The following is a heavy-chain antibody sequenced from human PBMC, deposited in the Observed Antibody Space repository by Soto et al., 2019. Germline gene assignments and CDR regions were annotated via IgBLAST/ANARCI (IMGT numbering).Heavy chain of an antibody. CDR1: GYTFTGYY. D-gene: IGHD3-22*01. CDR3: DSSGSHLPQGY. V-gene: IGHV1-2*04. CDR2: INPNSGGT. Sequence: VASVKVSCKASGYTFTGYYMRWVRQAPGQGLEWMGWINPNSGGTNYAQKFQGWVTMTRDTSISTAYMELSRLRSDDTAVYYYDSSGSHLPQGYWGQGTLVTVSS. J-gene: IGHJ4*02.